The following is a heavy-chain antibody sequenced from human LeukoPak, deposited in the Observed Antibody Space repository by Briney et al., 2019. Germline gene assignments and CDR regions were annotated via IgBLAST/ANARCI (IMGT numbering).Heavy chain of an antibody. D-gene: IGHD3-10*01. CDR3: ARDGWATSDY. CDR2: IKQDGSEK. Sequence: PGGSLRRSCAASGFTFSSYWVSWVRQAPGKGLEWVANIKQDGSEKYYVDSVKGRFTISRDNAKNSLYLQMNSLRAEDTAVYYCARDGWATSDYWGQGTLVTVSS. J-gene: IGHJ4*02. CDR1: GFTFSSYW. V-gene: IGHV3-7*01.